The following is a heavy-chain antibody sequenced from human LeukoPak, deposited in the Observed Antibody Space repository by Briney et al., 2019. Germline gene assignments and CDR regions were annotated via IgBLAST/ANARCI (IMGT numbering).Heavy chain of an antibody. Sequence: GQPLKFSCTGPGYTSSTYSISWVRQMPGKGLEWMGIIYPGDSDATYSPSLRGQVDFSDDESRTTVYLEWTSLNASDTAMYFCARESETSRRFYAPWGQGTLVTVSS. CDR1: GYTSSTYS. J-gene: IGHJ5*02. V-gene: IGHV5-51*01. D-gene: IGHD2-2*01. CDR2: IYPGDSDA. CDR3: ARESETSRRFYAP.